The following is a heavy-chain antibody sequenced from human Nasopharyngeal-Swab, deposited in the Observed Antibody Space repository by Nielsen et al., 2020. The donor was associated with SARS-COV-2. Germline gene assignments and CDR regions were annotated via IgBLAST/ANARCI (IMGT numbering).Heavy chain of an antibody. CDR2: ISAYNGNT. Sequence: ASVKAACKASGYTFTSYGISWVRQAPGQGLEWMGWISAYNGNTDYEQKRQGRVTMTADTSTSTAYMELRSLRSDDTAVYYCASNPLYCSSTSCYHDAFDIWGQGTMVTVSS. CDR3: ASNPLYCSSTSCYHDAFDI. V-gene: IGHV1-18*01. J-gene: IGHJ3*02. D-gene: IGHD2-2*01. CDR1: GYTFTSYG.